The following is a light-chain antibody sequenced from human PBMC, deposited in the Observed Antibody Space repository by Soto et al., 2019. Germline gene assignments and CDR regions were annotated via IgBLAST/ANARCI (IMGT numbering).Light chain of an antibody. Sequence: EIVVTQSPDSRAVSLGERAAINCKSSQSVLYSSNNKNYLAWYQQKPRQPPKLLIYWASTRESGVPDRLSGSGSGTDFTPTISSLQAEDVAVYYCQQYYNTPLTFGGGTKVDIK. CDR1: QSVLYSSNNKNY. CDR2: WAS. CDR3: QQYYNTPLT. V-gene: IGKV4-1*01. J-gene: IGKJ4*01.